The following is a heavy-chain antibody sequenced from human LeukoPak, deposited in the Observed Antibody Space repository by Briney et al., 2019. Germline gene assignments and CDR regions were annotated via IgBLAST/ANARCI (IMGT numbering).Heavy chain of an antibody. D-gene: IGHD3-16*02. CDR3: ARLVGDYLWGSYRYFDY. J-gene: IGHJ4*02. CDR2: IYPGDSDT. V-gene: IGHV5-51*01. CDR1: GYSFTSYW. Sequence: GESLKISCKGSGYSFTSYWIGWVRQMPGKGLEWMGIIYPGDSDTRYSPSFQGQVTISADNSISTAYLQWSSLKASDTAMYYCARLVGDYLWGSYRYFDYWGQGTLVTVSS.